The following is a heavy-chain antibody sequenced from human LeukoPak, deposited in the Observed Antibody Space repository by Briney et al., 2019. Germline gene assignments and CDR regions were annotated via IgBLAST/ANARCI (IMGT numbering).Heavy chain of an antibody. CDR2: LSSSNYI. D-gene: IGHD2-2*01. CDR1: GFMFSSYS. J-gene: IGHJ6*04. Sequence: GGSLRLSCAASGFMFSSYSMNWVRQAPGKGLEWVSSLSSSNYIYYADSVKGRFTISRDNAKNSLYLQMNSLRAEDMAVYYCARTEVIPAAIGENYYYGMDVWGKGTTVTVSS. V-gene: IGHV3-21*01. CDR3: ARTEVIPAAIGENYYYGMDV.